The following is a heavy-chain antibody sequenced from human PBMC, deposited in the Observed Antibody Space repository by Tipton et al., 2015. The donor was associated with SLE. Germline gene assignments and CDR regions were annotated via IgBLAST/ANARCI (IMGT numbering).Heavy chain of an antibody. J-gene: IGHJ4*02. CDR1: GFTFSSYG. CDR3: AKGGVSDY. D-gene: IGHD3-16*01. V-gene: IGHV3-NL1*01. CDR2: IYSGGST. Sequence: GSLRLSCAASGFTFSSYGMHWVRQAPGKGLEWVSVIYSGGSTYYADSVKGRFTISRDNSKNTLYLQMNSLRAEDTAVYYCAKGGVSDYWGQGTLVTVSS.